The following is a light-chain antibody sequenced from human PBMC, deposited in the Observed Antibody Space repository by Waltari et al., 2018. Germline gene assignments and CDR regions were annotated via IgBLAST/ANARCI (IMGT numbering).Light chain of an antibody. V-gene: IGKV1-5*03. Sequence: DIQMTQSPSTLSASVGDSVTITCRAGQSVSEWLAWYQQKPGRAPDLLIYKASTLERGVSSRCRGSGSGTEFTLTINSLQPDDFATYYCQQYDSYPVTFGQGTKVEIK. J-gene: IGKJ1*01. CDR1: QSVSEW. CDR2: KAS. CDR3: QQYDSYPVT.